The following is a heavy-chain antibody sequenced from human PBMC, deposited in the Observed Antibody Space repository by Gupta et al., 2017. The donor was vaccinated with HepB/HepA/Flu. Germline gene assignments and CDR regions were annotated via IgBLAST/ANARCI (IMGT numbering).Heavy chain of an antibody. CDR2: ISYDGRNK. CDR1: GFTFSSYA. CDR3: AGARRWELSYFDY. J-gene: IGHJ4*02. D-gene: IGHD1-26*01. V-gene: IGHV3-30*04. Sequence: QVQLVESGGGVVQPGRSLRLPCAASGFTFSSYAMHWVRQAPGKGLEWVAVISYDGRNKYYADSVKGRFTISRDNSKNTLYLQMNSLRAEDTAVYYCAGARRWELSYFDYGGQGTLVTVSS.